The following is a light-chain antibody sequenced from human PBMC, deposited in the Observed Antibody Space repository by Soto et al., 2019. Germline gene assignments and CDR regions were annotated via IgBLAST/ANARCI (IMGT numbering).Light chain of an antibody. CDR1: QSVSSSY. V-gene: IGKV3-20*01. J-gene: IGKJ1*01. CDR3: KQYGRT. CDR2: GAS. Sequence: EIVLTQSPGTLSLSPGERATLSCRASQSVSSSYLAWYQQKPGQAPRLLIYGASSRATGVPDRFSGSGSGTDFTLTIRRLEPEDFAVYYCKQYGRTFGQGTKVEIK.